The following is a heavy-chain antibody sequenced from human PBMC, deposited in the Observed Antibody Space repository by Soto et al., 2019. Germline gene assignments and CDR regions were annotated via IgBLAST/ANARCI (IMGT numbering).Heavy chain of an antibody. CDR3: GRVLNPVRGVRGALNY. V-gene: IGHV1-46*01. J-gene: IGHJ4*02. CDR2: INPGSGSR. Sequence: QVQLVQSGAEVKKPGASVKVSCQASGYTFSSYYIHWVRQAPGQGLEWMGIINPGSGSRTYAQKFKGRVTMTWDTSTSTVYMELSSLRSEDTAVYYCGRVLNPVRGVRGALNYWGQGTLVTVSS. D-gene: IGHD3-10*01. CDR1: GYTFSSYY.